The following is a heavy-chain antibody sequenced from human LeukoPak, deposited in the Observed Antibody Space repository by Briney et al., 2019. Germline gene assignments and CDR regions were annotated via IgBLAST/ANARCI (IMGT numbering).Heavy chain of an antibody. CDR1: GYTFTSYG. Sequence: ASAKVSCKASGYTFTSYGISWVRQAPGQGLEWMGWISAYNGNTSYAQKLQGRVTMTTDTSTSTAYMELRSLRSDDTAVYYCARDGVRELTSPDAFDIWGQGTMVTVSS. D-gene: IGHD1-26*01. J-gene: IGHJ3*02. CDR2: ISAYNGNT. CDR3: ARDGVRELTSPDAFDI. V-gene: IGHV1-18*01.